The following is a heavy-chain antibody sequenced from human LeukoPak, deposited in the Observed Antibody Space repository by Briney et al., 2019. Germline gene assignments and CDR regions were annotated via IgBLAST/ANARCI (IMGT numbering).Heavy chain of an antibody. D-gene: IGHD3-10*01. CDR3: ARDRDYRYYYYYMDV. CDR1: GGSISSYY. Sequence: SETLSLTCTVSGGSISSYYWSWLRQPAGRGLEWIGRMYTSGSTNYNPSLKRRVTISVDTSKKQFSLELSSVTAADTAVYYCARDRDYRYYYYYMDVWGKGTTVTISS. J-gene: IGHJ6*03. CDR2: MYTSGST. V-gene: IGHV4-4*07.